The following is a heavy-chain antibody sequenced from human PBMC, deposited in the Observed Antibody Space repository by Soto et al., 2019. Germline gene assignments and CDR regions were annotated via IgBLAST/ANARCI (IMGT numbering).Heavy chain of an antibody. CDR1: GYTFSSYG. CDR3: ARREVGTTLDFAY. V-gene: IGHV1-18*01. Sequence: QVQLVQSGAEVKKPGASVKVSCKASGYTFSSYGISWVRQAPGQGLEWMGWISAYNGNTKYAQKLQGRVTMTTDTSTRTAYMELRRLRSDDTAVYYCARREVGTTLDFAYWGQGTLVTVSS. J-gene: IGHJ4*02. CDR2: ISAYNGNT. D-gene: IGHD1-26*01.